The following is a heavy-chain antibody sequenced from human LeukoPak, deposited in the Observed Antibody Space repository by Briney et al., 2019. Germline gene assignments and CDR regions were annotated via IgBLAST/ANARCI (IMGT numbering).Heavy chain of an antibody. CDR3: TKENSTWYLVIWFDS. CDR1: GFTFYKNG. CDR2: SSAGST. D-gene: IGHD2/OR15-2a*01. Sequence: QAGGSLRLSCAASGFTFYKNGMSWVRQAPGKGLEWVASSSAGSTYYADSVEGRFTISRDNFKDTLYLEMNSLRAEDTATYYCTKENSTWYLVIWFDSWGQGTPVTVSS. V-gene: IGHV3-23*01. J-gene: IGHJ5*01.